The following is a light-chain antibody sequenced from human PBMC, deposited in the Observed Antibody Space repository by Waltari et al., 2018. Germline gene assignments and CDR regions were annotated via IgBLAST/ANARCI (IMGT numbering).Light chain of an antibody. Sequence: QSALTQPASVSGSPGQSITISCTGTSSDVGGYNYFSWYQQHPGKAPKLRIYDVSNRPSGVSNRFSGSKSGNTASLTISGLQAEDEADYYCSSYTSSSPYVVFGGGTKLTVL. CDR3: SSYTSSSPYVV. J-gene: IGLJ2*01. CDR2: DVS. CDR1: SSDVGGYNY. V-gene: IGLV2-14*01.